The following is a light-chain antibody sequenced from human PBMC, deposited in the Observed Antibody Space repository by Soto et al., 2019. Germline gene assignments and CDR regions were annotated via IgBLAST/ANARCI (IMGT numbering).Light chain of an antibody. CDR1: QSISGT. J-gene: IGKJ1*01. CDR3: QQYDNWTWT. V-gene: IGKV3-15*01. Sequence: EIVMTQSPATLSVSPGGRATLSCRASQSISGTLAWYQQKPGQAPRLLIYGASTRAAGFPARFSGSGSGTVFSFSISRLQSEDFAVYYCQQYDNWTWTFGQGTKVEIK. CDR2: GAS.